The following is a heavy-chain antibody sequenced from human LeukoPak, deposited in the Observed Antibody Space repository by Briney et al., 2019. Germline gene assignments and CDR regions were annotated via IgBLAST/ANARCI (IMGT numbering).Heavy chain of an antibody. CDR2: INHSGST. Sequence: SETLSLTCSVSGGSINSSDFYWGWIRQSPGKGLEWIGEINHSGSTNYNPSLKSRVTISQDASKNQFSLRLSSVTAADTAVYYCSRGRAYFDWGQGTLVTVSS. J-gene: IGHJ4*02. CDR3: SRGRAYFD. V-gene: IGHV4-39*07. D-gene: IGHD3-9*01. CDR1: GGSINSSDFY.